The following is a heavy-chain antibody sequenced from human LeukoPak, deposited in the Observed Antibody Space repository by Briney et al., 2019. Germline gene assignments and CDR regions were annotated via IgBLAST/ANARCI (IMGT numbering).Heavy chain of an antibody. Sequence: PSETLSLTCTVSGGSISSHYWSWIRQPPGKGLEWIGYIYYSGSTNYNPSLKSRVTISVDTSKNQFSLKLSSVTAADTAVYYCASEYSSSWSYNWFDPWGQGTLVTVSS. CDR3: ASEYSSSWSYNWFDP. V-gene: IGHV4-59*11. CDR1: GGSISSHY. J-gene: IGHJ5*02. CDR2: IYYSGST. D-gene: IGHD6-13*01.